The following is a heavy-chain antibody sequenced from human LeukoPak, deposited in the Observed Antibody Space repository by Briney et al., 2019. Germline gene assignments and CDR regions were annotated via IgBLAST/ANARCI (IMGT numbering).Heavy chain of an antibody. Sequence: GESLKISCKGSGYSFTGYWIGWVRQMPGKGLEWMGIIYPGDSDTRYSPSFQGQVTISADKSISTAYLQWSSLKASDTAMYYCARVHCSGGSCYPGNGYWGQGTLVTVSS. CDR1: GYSFTGYW. J-gene: IGHJ4*02. CDR3: ARVHCSGGSCYPGNGY. CDR2: IYPGDSDT. D-gene: IGHD2-15*01. V-gene: IGHV5-51*01.